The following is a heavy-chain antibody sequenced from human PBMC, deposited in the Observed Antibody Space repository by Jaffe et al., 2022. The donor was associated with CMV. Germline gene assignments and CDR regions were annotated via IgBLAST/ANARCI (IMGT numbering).Heavy chain of an antibody. D-gene: IGHD3-10*01. CDR1: GGTFSSYA. CDR2: IIPIFGTA. V-gene: IGHV1-69*01. Sequence: QVQLVQSGAEVKKPGSSVKVSCKASGGTFSSYAISWVRQAPGQGLEWMGGIIPIFGTANYAQKFQGRVTITADESTSTAYMELSSLRSEDTAVYYCARDVGHGSGSYYKGGMDVWGQGTTVTVSS. J-gene: IGHJ6*02. CDR3: ARDVGHGSGSYYKGGMDV.